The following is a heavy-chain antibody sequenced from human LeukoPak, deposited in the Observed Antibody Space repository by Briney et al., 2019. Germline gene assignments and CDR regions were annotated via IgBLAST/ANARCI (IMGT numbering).Heavy chain of an antibody. CDR2: ISAYNGDT. CDR1: GYIFAHNG. J-gene: IGHJ4*02. V-gene: IGHV1-18*01. CDR3: ARDRGAAAGFDY. D-gene: IGHD6-13*01. Sequence: ASVKVSCKTSGYIFAHNGISWVRQAPGQGPEWMGWISAYNGDTNYAQNFQGRVTMTRDTSTSTVYMELRSLRSDDTAVYYCARDRGAAAGFDYWGQGTLVTVSS.